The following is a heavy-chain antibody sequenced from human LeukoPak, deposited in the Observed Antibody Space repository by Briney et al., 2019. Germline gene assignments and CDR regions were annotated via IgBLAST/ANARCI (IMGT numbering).Heavy chain of an antibody. J-gene: IGHJ6*02. CDR3: ARGGGADLASGMDV. V-gene: IGHV4-59*01. CDR2: IYYSGST. Sequence: PTVTLSLTCTVSGGSLSSYYWSWIRQPPGKGLEWIGYIYYSGSTNYNPSLKSRVTISVDTSKNQFSLKLSSVTAADTAVYYCARGGGADLASGMDVWGQGTTVTVSS. D-gene: IGHD6-25*01. CDR1: GGSLSSYY.